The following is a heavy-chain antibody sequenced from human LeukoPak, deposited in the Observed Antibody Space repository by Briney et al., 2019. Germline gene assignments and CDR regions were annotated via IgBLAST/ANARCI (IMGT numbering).Heavy chain of an antibody. J-gene: IGHJ4*02. V-gene: IGHV4-59*01. CDR1: GGSISGYY. Sequence: SETLSLTCTVSGGSISGYYWTWIRQPPGKGLEWIGYMYYNGNTNYNPSLKSRVTISVDPSKNQFSLKLNSVTAADTAVYYCARGKEVITMLRGLKPGYYFDYWGQGTLVTVSS. CDR2: MYYNGNT. CDR3: ARGKEVITMLRGLKPGYYFDY. D-gene: IGHD3-10*01.